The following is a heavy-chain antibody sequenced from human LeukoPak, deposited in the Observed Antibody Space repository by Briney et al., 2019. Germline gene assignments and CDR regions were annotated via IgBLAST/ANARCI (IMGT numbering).Heavy chain of an antibody. J-gene: IGHJ2*01. V-gene: IGHV4-39*01. Sequence: KPSETLSLTCTVSAASISSSSYYSGWLRQPPGKGLEWIVSIYYSGSTYSNPSLESRFTISIDTSKNLYFLMLSPVTAADAAVYYCARHTRKQLVLWYFDLWGRGTLVTVSS. CDR3: ARHTRKQLVLWYFDL. CDR2: IYYSGST. D-gene: IGHD6-6*01. CDR1: AASISSSSYY.